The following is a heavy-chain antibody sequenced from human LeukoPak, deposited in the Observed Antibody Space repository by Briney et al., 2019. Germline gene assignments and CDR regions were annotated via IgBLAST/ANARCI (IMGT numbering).Heavy chain of an antibody. CDR2: INPNSGGT. Sequence: ASVKVSCKASGYTFTGYYMHWVRQAPGQGLEWMGRINPNSGGTNYAQKFQGRVTMTRDTSISTAYMELSRLRSDDTAVYYCARGALRYFDWSPFDYWGLGTLVTVSS. CDR1: GYTFTGYY. V-gene: IGHV1-2*06. D-gene: IGHD3-9*01. CDR3: ARGALRYFDWSPFDY. J-gene: IGHJ4*02.